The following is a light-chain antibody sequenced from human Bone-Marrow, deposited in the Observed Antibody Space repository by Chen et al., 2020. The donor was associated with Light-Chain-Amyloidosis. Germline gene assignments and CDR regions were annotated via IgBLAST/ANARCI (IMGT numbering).Light chain of an antibody. V-gene: IGLV3-25*03. CDR3: QSADSSGTYEVI. Sequence: SYELTQPPSVSVSPGQTARITCSGDDLPTKYAYWYQQKPGQAPVLVIHRDTERPSGISERFAGCSSGTTATLTISGVQAEDEDDYDCQSADSSGTYEVIFGGGTKLTVL. CDR1: DLPTKY. CDR2: RDT. J-gene: IGLJ2*01.